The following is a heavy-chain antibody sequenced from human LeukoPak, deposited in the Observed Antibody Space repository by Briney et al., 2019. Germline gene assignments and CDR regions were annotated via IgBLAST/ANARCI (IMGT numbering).Heavy chain of an antibody. CDR3: ASSSKSSGWVDY. J-gene: IGHJ4*02. D-gene: IGHD6-19*01. CDR1: GFTFSDYY. CDR2: ISSSGSTI. V-gene: IGHV3-11*01. Sequence: GGSLRLSCAASGFTFSDYYMSWIRQAPGKGLEWVSYISSSGSTIYYADSVKGRFTISRDNAKNSLYLQMHSLRAEDTAVYYCASSSKSSGWVDYWGQGTLVTVSS.